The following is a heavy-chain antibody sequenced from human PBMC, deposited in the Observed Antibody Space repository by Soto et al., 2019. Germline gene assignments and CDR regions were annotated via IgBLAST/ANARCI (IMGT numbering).Heavy chain of an antibody. CDR3: AHRRYCSGGSCYDY. CDR2: IFWDDDK. D-gene: IGHD2-15*01. V-gene: IGHV2-5*02. J-gene: IGHJ4*02. CDR1: GFSLSTSGVG. Sequence: QITLKESGPTLVKPTQTLTLTCTFSGFSLSTSGVGVGWIRQPPGNALEWLAVIFWDDDKRYSPSLKDRLTITKDTSKNQVVLTMTNMDPADTATYYCAHRRYCSGGSCYDYWGQGTLVTVSS.